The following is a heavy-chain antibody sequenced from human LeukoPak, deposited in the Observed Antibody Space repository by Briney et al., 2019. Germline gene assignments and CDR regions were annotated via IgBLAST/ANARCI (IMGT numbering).Heavy chain of an antibody. J-gene: IGHJ4*02. CDR2: IKSKTDGGTT. Sequence: ETLSLTCTVSGGSISNYYWSWVRQAPGKGLEWVGRIKSKTDGGTTDYAAPVKGRFTISRDDSKNTLYLQMNSLKTEDTAVYYCTTDDGYGPLDYWGQGTLVTVSS. D-gene: IGHD5-24*01. CDR3: TTDDGYGPLDY. V-gene: IGHV3-15*01. CDR1: GGSISNYY.